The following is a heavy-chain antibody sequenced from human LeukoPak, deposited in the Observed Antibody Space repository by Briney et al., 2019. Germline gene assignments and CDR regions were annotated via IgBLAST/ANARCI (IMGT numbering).Heavy chain of an antibody. CDR2: INRGGSST. CDR1: GFTFSTYW. D-gene: IGHD5-18*01. V-gene: IGHV3-74*01. J-gene: IGHJ4*02. CDR3: ARGDEYTYGYFDY. Sequence: PGGSLTLSCAASGFTFSTYWMHWVRQAPGKGLVWVSLINRGGSSTSYADSVKGRLTISRDNAKNTVYMQMNSLRAEDTAVYYCARGDEYTYGYFDYWGQGTLVTVSS.